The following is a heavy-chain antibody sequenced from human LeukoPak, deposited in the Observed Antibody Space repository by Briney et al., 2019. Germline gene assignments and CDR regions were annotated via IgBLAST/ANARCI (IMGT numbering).Heavy chain of an antibody. CDR2: IIPIFGTA. J-gene: IGHJ3*02. CDR1: GGTFSSYA. V-gene: IGHV1-69*01. Sequence: GSSVKVSCKASGGTFSSYAISWVRQAPGQGLEWMGGIIPIFGTANYAQKFQGRVTITADESTSTAYMELSSLRSEDTAVYYCARTPGQSTSPDIVVVPAAIRGLDIWGQGTMVTVSS. CDR3: ARTPGQSTSPDIVVVPAAIRGLDI. D-gene: IGHD2-2*01.